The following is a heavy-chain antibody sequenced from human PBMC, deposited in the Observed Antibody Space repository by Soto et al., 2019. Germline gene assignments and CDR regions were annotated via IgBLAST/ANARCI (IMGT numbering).Heavy chain of an antibody. J-gene: IGHJ3*02. D-gene: IGHD3-22*01. V-gene: IGHV4-59*01. CDR3: ARAPYTYYDSSGYSLDAFDI. CDR2: IYYSGST. CDR1: GGSISSYY. Sequence: SETLSLTCTVSGGSISSYYWSRIRQPPGKGLEWIGYIYYSGSTNYNPSLKSRVTISVDTSKNQFSLKLSSVTAADTAVYYCARAPYTYYDSSGYSLDAFDIWGQGTMVTVSS.